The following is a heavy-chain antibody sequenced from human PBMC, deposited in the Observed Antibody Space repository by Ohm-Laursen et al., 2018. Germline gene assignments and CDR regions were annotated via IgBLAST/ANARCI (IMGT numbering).Heavy chain of an antibody. Sequence: SLRLSCAASGFTFSSYAMSWVRQAPGKGLEWVSAISGSGGSTYYADSVKGRFTISRDNSKKTLYLQMSALSAEDTAVYYCARDRTVYGVGNGLDALDVWGQGTMVTVSS. CDR1: GFTFSSYA. J-gene: IGHJ3*01. D-gene: IGHD3-3*01. CDR2: ISGSGGST. V-gene: IGHV3-23*01. CDR3: ARDRTVYGVGNGLDALDV.